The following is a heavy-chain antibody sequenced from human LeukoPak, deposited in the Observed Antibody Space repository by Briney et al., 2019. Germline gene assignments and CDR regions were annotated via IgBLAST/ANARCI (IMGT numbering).Heavy chain of an antibody. D-gene: IGHD4-23*01. CDR1: GFTFSSYE. Sequence: PGGSLRLSCAASGFTFSSYEMNWVRQAPGEGLEWVSYISSSGSTIYYADSVKGRFTISRDNAKNSLYLQMNSLRAEDTAVYYCARVLRVRWLIDYWGQGTLVTVSS. J-gene: IGHJ4*02. CDR3: ARVLRVRWLIDY. V-gene: IGHV3-48*03. CDR2: ISSSGSTI.